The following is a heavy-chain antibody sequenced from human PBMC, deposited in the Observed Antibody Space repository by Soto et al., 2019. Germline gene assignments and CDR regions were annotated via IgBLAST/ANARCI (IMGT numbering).Heavy chain of an antibody. Sequence: EVQLLESGGDLVQPGGSLRLSCVVSGFTFSSYAMSWVRQAPGKGLEWVSGISGSGSGTFYADSVRGRFTISRDNSKNTLYLQMTSLRAEDTAIYYCAKDETITVAGNWFDPWGQGTLVSVSS. J-gene: IGHJ5*02. V-gene: IGHV3-23*01. CDR3: AKDETITVAGNWFDP. CDR1: GFTFSSYA. D-gene: IGHD6-19*01. CDR2: ISGSGSGT.